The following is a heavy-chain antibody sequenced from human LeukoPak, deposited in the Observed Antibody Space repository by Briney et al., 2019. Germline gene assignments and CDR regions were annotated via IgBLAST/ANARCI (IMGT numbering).Heavy chain of an antibody. Sequence: PGGSLRLSCEASGSTFSSHAMTWVRQAPGKGLVWVSRIHSDGSATYYADSVRGRFTISRDNAKNTLYLQMNSLRAEDTAVYYCARSDFGANSRGLDYWGQGILVTVSS. V-gene: IGHV3-74*01. CDR1: GSTFSSHA. CDR2: IHSDGSAT. J-gene: IGHJ4*02. D-gene: IGHD4-23*01. CDR3: ARSDFGANSRGLDY.